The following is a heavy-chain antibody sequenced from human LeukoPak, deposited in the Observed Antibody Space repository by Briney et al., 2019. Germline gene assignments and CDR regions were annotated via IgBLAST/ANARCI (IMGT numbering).Heavy chain of an antibody. J-gene: IGHJ4*02. CDR3: ARNGHDYGDYASLDY. V-gene: IGHV3-48*03. CDR2: ISSSGSTI. CDR1: GFTFSSYE. Sequence: GGSLRLSCAASGFTFSSYEMNWVRQAPVKGLEWVSYISSSGSTIYYADSVKGRFTISRDNAKNSLYLQMNSLRAEDTAVYYCARNGHDYGDYASLDYWGQGTLVTVSS. D-gene: IGHD4-17*01.